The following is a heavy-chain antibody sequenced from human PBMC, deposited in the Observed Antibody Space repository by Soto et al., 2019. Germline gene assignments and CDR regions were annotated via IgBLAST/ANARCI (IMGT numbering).Heavy chain of an antibody. CDR2: IKKRADGGTA. D-gene: IGHD3-22*01. CDR3: TPVNSYKYDSRGHHY. CDR1: GVTFSNAW. J-gene: IGHJ4*02. V-gene: IGHV3-15*01. Sequence: GGYLRLSCAASGVTFSNAWINGVCHAPGKGLEWVGRIKKRADGGTADHATPVKGRFDISRDDSKDTHYLQMNSQKTEDTAGYCCTPVNSYKYDSRGHHYWGQGALVTVSS.